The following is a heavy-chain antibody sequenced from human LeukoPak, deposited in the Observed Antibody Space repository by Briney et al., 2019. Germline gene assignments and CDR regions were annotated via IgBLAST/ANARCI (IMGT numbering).Heavy chain of an antibody. V-gene: IGHV3-11*01. CDR2: ISSSGSTI. CDR3: ARQQLVLSAVDY. Sequence: PGGSLRLSCAASGFTFSDYYMSWIRQAPGKGLEWVSFISSSGSTIYYADSVKGRFTISRDNAKNSLYLQMNSLRAEDTAVYYCARQQLVLSAVDYWGQGTLVTVSS. D-gene: IGHD6-13*01. CDR1: GFTFSDYY. J-gene: IGHJ4*02.